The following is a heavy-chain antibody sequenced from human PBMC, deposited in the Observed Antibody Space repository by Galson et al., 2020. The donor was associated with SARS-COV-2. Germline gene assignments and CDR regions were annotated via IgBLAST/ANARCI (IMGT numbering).Heavy chain of an antibody. Sequence: ASVKVSCKASGYTFTSYGISWVRQAPGQGLEWMGWISAYTGNTNYAQTLQGRVTMTTDTSTSTAYMELRSLRSDDTAVYYCAREGGYYYDSSGLLDYWGQGTLVTVSS. CDR1: GYTFTSYG. V-gene: IGHV1-18*04. CDR3: AREGGYYYDSSGLLDY. D-gene: IGHD3-22*01. CDR2: ISAYTGNT. J-gene: IGHJ4*02.